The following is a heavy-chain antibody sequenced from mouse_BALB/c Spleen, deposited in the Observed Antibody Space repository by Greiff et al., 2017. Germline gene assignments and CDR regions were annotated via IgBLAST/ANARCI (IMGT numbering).Heavy chain of an antibody. Sequence: VQLKQSGAELVRPGALVKLSCKASGFNIKDYYMHWVKQRPEQGLEWIGWIDPENGNTIYDPKFQGKASITADTSSNTAYLQLSSLTSEDTAVYYCARGRYYGNYAMDYWGQGTSVTVSS. CDR2: IDPENGNT. V-gene: IGHV14-1*02. J-gene: IGHJ4*01. CDR1: GFNIKDYY. CDR3: ARGRYYGNYAMDY. D-gene: IGHD2-1*01.